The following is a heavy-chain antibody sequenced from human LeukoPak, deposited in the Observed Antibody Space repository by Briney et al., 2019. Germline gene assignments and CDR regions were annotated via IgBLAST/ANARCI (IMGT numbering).Heavy chain of an antibody. V-gene: IGHV4-59*08. Sequence: SETLSLTCNVTDLSINSNYWTWLRQPPGRGLEWIGYVYFTGSTNYNPSLKGRVTISLDTSKKQFSLNLRSVTAVDTAMYYCAKTVETARGYSRWHFDVWGHGTLVTVSS. J-gene: IGHJ2*01. D-gene: IGHD5-24*01. CDR1: DLSINSNY. CDR3: AKTVETARGYSRWHFDV. CDR2: VYFTGST.